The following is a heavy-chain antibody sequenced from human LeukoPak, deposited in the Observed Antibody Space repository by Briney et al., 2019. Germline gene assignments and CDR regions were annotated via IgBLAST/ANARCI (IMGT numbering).Heavy chain of an antibody. Sequence: GASVKVSCKASGGTFSSYAISWVRQAPGQGLEWMGGIIPIFGTANYAQKFQGRVTITADESTSTAYMELSSLRSEDTAVYYCARSVDRAAAGADDYWGQGTLVTVSS. CDR2: IIPIFGTA. J-gene: IGHJ4*02. CDR3: ARSVDRAAAGADDY. V-gene: IGHV1-69*13. CDR1: GGTFSSYA. D-gene: IGHD6-13*01.